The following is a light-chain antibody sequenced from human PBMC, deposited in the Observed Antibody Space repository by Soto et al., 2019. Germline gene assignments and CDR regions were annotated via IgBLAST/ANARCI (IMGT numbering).Light chain of an antibody. CDR2: DDS. Sequence: SYELTQPPSVSVAPGQTARISCGGNNIGGKSVHWYQQRPGQAPVLVVFDDSDRPSGIPERFSGSNSGNTATLTISGLRSEDEADYYCAAWDDSLSGLVFGGGTKVTVL. CDR3: AAWDDSLSGLV. V-gene: IGLV3-21*02. CDR1: NIGGKS. J-gene: IGLJ2*01.